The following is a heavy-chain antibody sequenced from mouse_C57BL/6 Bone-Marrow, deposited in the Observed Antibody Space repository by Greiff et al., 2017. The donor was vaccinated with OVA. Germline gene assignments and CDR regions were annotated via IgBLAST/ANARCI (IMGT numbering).Heavy chain of an antibody. Sequence: DVQLQESGGDLVKPGGSLKLSCAASGFTFSSYGMSWVRQTPDKRLEWVATISSGGSYTYYPDSVKGRFTISRDNAKNTLYLQMSSLKSEDTAMYYCARPSYFDYWGQGTTLTVSS. J-gene: IGHJ2*01. V-gene: IGHV5-6*01. CDR2: ISSGGSYT. CDR3: ARPSYFDY. CDR1: GFTFSSYG.